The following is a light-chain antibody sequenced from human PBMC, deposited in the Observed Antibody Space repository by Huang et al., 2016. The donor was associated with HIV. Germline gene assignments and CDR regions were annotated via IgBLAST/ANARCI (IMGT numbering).Light chain of an antibody. J-gene: IGKJ5*01. V-gene: IGKV1-13*02. CDR1: QDIGTS. CDR2: GAS. Sequence: HLTQSPPSLSASVGDSVFISCRASQDIGTSLAWYQQWTGRAPKLLIAGASTLQTGVPSRFSGDSAGTFFTLFITDLQPEDFATYYCQQLHAYPITFGQGTRLDIK. CDR3: QQLHAYPIT.